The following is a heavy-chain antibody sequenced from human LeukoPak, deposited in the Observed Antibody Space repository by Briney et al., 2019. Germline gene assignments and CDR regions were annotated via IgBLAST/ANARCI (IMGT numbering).Heavy chain of an antibody. J-gene: IGHJ4*02. D-gene: IGHD6-13*01. Sequence: GSSVKVSCKASGGTFSSYAISWVRQAPGQGLEWMGRIIPIFGTANYAQKFQGRVTVTTDESTSTAYMELSSLRSEDTAVYYCAMSALTAGHWYFDYWGQGTLVTVSS. CDR3: AMSALTAGHWYFDY. CDR2: IIPIFGTA. V-gene: IGHV1-69*05. CDR1: GGTFSSYA.